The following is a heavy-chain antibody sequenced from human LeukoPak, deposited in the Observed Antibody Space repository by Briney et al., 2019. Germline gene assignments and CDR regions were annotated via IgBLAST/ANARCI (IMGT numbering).Heavy chain of an antibody. CDR3: ARGDILTGYYNVLVDAFDI. D-gene: IGHD3-9*01. CDR2: IYYSGST. CDR1: GGSISSYY. J-gene: IGHJ3*02. V-gene: IGHV4-59*01. Sequence: SETLSLTCTVSGGSISSYYWSWIRQPPGKGLEWIGYIYYSGSTNYNPSLKSRVTISVDTSKNQFSLKLSSVTAADTAVYYCARGDILTGYYNVLVDAFDIWGQGTMVTVSS.